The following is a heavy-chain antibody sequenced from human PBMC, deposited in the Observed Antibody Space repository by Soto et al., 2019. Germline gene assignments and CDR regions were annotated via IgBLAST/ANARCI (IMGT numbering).Heavy chain of an antibody. CDR3: ARVPRYTSDIVEVPAVMFDDWFVP. D-gene: IGHD2-2*01. V-gene: IGHV1-3*01. CDR2: IHAGNGDT. J-gene: IGHJ5*02. CDR1: GYTFSSYA. Sequence: QVQLVQSGAEVKKPGASVKVSCKASGYTFSSYAVQWVRQAPGQSLEWIGWIHAGNGDTKYSQKLHGRVTLTRDTSANTAVRDHSSLRAEDTAVYYCARVPRYTSDIVEVPAVMFDDWFVPWGQGTLVTVSS.